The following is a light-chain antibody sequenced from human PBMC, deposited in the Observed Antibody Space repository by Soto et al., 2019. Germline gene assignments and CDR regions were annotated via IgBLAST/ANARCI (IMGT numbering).Light chain of an antibody. Sequence: EIVMTQSPATLSVSPGERATLSCRASQSVNSNLAWYQQKPGQAPRLVIYGASTRATGIPARFSGSGSGTEFTLTISSLQSEDFAVYYCQQYDNWPLATFGQGTKVEI. CDR3: QQYDNWPLAT. CDR1: QSVNSN. V-gene: IGKV3-15*01. J-gene: IGKJ1*01. CDR2: GAS.